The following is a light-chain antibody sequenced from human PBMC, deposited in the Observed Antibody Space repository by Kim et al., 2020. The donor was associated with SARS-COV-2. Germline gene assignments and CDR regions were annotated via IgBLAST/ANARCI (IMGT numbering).Light chain of an antibody. V-gene: IGKV1-6*01. Sequence: SAYVGDRVTIACRASQNIRNELGWYQQKAGKAPKLLIYGASTLQSGVPSRFSGSGSGTDFTLTITSLQPEDFATYYCIQDYNYPRTFGQGTKLEI. CDR3: IQDYNYPRT. J-gene: IGKJ2*01. CDR2: GAS. CDR1: QNIRNE.